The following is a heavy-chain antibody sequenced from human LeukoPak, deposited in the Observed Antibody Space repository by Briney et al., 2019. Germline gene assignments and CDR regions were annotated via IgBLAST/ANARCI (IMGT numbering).Heavy chain of an antibody. J-gene: IGHJ4*02. D-gene: IGHD6-19*01. V-gene: IGHV3-23*01. CDR1: GFNFGIYG. CDR2: ISGSGGST. CDR3: AKAFSSGSIFY. Sequence: GGSLRLSCTASGFNFGIYGMHWVRQAPGKGLEWVSAISGSGGSTYYADSVKGRFTISRDNSKNTLYLQMNSLRAEDTAVYYCAKAFSSGSIFYWGQGTLVTVSS.